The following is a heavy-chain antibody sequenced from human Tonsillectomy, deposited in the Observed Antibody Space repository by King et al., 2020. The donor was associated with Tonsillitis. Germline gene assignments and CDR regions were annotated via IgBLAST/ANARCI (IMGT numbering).Heavy chain of an antibody. CDR1: GGSISSNNW. CDR3: GTKFDY. V-gene: IGHV4-4*02. D-gene: IGHD1-14*01. CDR2: IYHSGST. J-gene: IGHJ4*02. Sequence: QLQESGPGLVKPSGTLSLTCAVSGGSISSNNWWSWVRQPPGKGLEWIGDIYHSGSTNYNPPLKSRVIISVDKSKNQFSLRLSSVTAADTAVYLSGTKFDYWGQGTLVIVSS.